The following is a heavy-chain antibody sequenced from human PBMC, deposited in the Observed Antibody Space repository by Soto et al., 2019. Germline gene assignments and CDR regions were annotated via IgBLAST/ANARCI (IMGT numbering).Heavy chain of an antibody. D-gene: IGHD1-26*01. V-gene: IGHV4-59*12. J-gene: IGHJ4*02. Sequence: PSETLSLTCSVSGGSISNYYWTWIRQPPGKGLEWIAYIYYSGSTNYNPSLKSRVTISVDTSKNQFSLKLTSVTAADTAVYYCARGLISGSHYSGGWYYFDSWGQGTQVTVPS. CDR3: ARGLISGSHYSGGWYYFDS. CDR2: IYYSGST. CDR1: GGSISNYY.